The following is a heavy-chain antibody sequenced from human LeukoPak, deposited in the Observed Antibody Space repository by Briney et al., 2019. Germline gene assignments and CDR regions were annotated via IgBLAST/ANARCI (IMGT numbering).Heavy chain of an antibody. CDR1: GFTFSDYW. V-gene: IGHV3-7*04. CDR2: IQQDGSEK. J-gene: IGHJ4*02. CDR3: ARDRGFGYGIDF. D-gene: IGHD5-18*01. Sequence: GGSLRLSCAASGFTFSDYWMSWVRQAPGKGLEWVANIQQDGSEKYYVDSVKGRFTISRDNAKKSLFLQVSSLRGEDTAVYYCARDRGFGYGIDFWGQGTLVTVSS.